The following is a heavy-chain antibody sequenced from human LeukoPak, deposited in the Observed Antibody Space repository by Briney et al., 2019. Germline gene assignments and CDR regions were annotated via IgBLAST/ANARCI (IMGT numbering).Heavy chain of an antibody. CDR1: GYTFTSYA. J-gene: IGHJ4*02. CDR3: ARGALLRYFDWLSLGLFDY. D-gene: IGHD3-9*01. Sequence: GASVKVSCKASGYTFTSYAMNWVRQAPGQGLEWMGWINTNTGNPTYAQGFTGRFVFSLDTSVSTAYLQISSLKAEDTAVYYCARGALLRYFDWLSLGLFDYWGQGTLVTVSS. CDR2: INTNTGNP. V-gene: IGHV7-4-1*02.